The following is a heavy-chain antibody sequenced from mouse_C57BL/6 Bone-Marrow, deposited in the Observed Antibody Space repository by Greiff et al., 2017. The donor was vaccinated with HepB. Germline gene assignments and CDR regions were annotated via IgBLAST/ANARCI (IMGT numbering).Heavy chain of an antibody. D-gene: IGHD1-1*02. CDR1: GFTFSDYG. CDR3: ARLGGYPAWFAY. V-gene: IGHV5-15*01. J-gene: IGHJ3*01. CDR2: ISNLAYSI. Sequence: EVKLQESGGGLVQPGGSLKLSCAASGFTFSDYGMAWVRQAPRKGPEWVAFISNLAYSIYYADTVTGRFTISRENAKNTLYLEMSSLRSEDTAMYYCARLGGYPAWFAYWGQGTLVTVSA.